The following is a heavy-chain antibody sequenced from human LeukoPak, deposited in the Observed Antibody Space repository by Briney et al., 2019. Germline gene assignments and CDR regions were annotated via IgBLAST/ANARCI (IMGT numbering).Heavy chain of an antibody. Sequence: ASVKVSCKASGGTFSSYAISWVRQAPGQGLEWMGRIIPILGIANYAQKFQGRVTITADKSTSTAYMELSSLRSEDTAVYYCARGTYYYDSSGYYVFDYWGQGTLVTVSS. V-gene: IGHV1-69*04. CDR3: ARGTYYYDSSGYYVFDY. D-gene: IGHD3-22*01. CDR2: IIPILGIA. J-gene: IGHJ4*02. CDR1: GGTFSSYA.